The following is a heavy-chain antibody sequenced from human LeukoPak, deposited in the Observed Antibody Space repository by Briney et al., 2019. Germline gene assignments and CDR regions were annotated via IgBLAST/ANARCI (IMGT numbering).Heavy chain of an antibody. CDR3: SNTNRGWYGVGDY. D-gene: IGHD6-19*01. V-gene: IGHV4-39*01. Sequence: PSETLSLTCTVSSGSTSSSTYSWGWIRQPPGKGLEWIGSISNSGSTYYNPSLRSRVTISVDTSKNQFSLKLSSVTAADTAVYHCSNTNRGWYGVGDYWGQGVLVTVST. CDR2: ISNSGST. J-gene: IGHJ4*02. CDR1: SGSTSSSTYS.